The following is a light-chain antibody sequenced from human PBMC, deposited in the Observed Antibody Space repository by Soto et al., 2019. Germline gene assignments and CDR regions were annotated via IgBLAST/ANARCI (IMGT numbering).Light chain of an antibody. Sequence: QSVLTQPASVSGSPGQSITISCTGTSSDVGGYNYVSWYQQHPGKGPKLMIYEVTNRPSGVSNRFSGSKSGNTASLTISGLLADDETDNYCSSYTSSSTLLFGGGTQLTVL. CDR3: SSYTSSSTLL. CDR2: EVT. CDR1: SSDVGGYNY. J-gene: IGLJ3*02. V-gene: IGLV2-14*01.